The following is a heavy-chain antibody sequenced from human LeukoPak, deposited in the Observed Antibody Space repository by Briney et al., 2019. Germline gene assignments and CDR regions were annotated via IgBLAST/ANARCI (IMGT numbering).Heavy chain of an antibody. V-gene: IGHV1-8*01. D-gene: IGHD5-12*01. J-gene: IGHJ6*04. CDR3: ARVGRDYMDV. Sequence: GASVKVSCKASAYTFTSYDINWVRQATGQGLEWMGWMNPNSGNTGYAQKPQGRVTMTTDTSTSTAYMELRSLRSDDTAVYYCARVGRDYMDVWGKGTTVTVSS. CDR2: MNPNSGNT. CDR1: AYTFTSYD.